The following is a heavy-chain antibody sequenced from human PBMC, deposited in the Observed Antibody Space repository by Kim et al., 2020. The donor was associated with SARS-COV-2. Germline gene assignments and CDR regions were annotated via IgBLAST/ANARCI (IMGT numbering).Heavy chain of an antibody. Sequence: NYAQKLQGIVTMTTATPTRTAYMELRSLRSDDTAVYYCARKHQLLLFDYWGQGTLVTVSS. D-gene: IGHD2-2*01. V-gene: IGHV1-18*01. J-gene: IGHJ4*02. CDR3: ARKHQLLLFDY.